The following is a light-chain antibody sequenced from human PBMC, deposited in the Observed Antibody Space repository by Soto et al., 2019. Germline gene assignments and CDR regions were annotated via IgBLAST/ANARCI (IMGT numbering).Light chain of an antibody. J-gene: IGKJ2*01. CDR2: AAY. Sequence: ENVLTQSPVTLSLSPGERATLSCKASQSVTSNKVAWFQQKPGQAPRLLIRAAYSRATGIPDRFSGSGSATDFTLTISRMEPEDFAVYYCQQYGSPPHYTFGQGTKLEIK. CDR3: QQYGSPPHYT. CDR1: QSVTSNK. V-gene: IGKV3-20*01.